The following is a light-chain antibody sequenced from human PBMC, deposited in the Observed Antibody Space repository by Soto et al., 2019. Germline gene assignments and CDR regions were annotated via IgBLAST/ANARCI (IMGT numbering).Light chain of an antibody. J-gene: IGLJ3*02. CDR3: GTWDSSLSAGV. Sequence: QSVLTQPPSVSAAPGQRVTISCSGSSSNIGKHFVFWYQQLPGTAPKLLIYDNDKRPSGIPDRLSGSKSGTSATLGITGLQTGDEANYYCGTWDSSLSAGVFGGGTKVTVL. CDR2: DND. CDR1: SSNIGKHF. V-gene: IGLV1-51*01.